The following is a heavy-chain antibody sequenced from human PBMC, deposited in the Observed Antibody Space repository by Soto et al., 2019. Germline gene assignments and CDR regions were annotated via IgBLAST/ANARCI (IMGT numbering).Heavy chain of an antibody. CDR2: ISSSSSYI. J-gene: IGHJ6*02. CDR3: ARTVWGSSPSHYYYYGMDV. Sequence: GSLRLSCAASGFTFSSYSMNWVRQAPGKGLEWVSSISSSSSYIYYADSVKGRFTISRDNAKNSLYLQMNSLRAEDTAVYYCARTVWGSSPSHYYYYGMDVWGQGTTVTVSS. V-gene: IGHV3-21*01. CDR1: GFTFSSYS. D-gene: IGHD3-16*01.